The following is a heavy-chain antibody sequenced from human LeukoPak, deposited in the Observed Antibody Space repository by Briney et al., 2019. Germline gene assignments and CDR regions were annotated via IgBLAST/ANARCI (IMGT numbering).Heavy chain of an antibody. V-gene: IGHV4-34*01. D-gene: IGHD6-6*01. Sequence: SETLSLTCAVYGGSFSGYYWSWIRQPPGKGLEWIGEINHSGSTNYNPSLKSRVTISVDTSKNQFSLKLSSVSAADTAVYYCARGRLAARHYFDYWGQGTLVTVSS. CDR1: GGSFSGYY. J-gene: IGHJ4*02. CDR3: ARGRLAARHYFDY. CDR2: INHSGST.